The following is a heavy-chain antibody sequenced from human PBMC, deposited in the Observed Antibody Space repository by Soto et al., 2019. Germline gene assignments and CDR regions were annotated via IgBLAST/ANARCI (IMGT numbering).Heavy chain of an antibody. CDR2: ISAYNGNT. D-gene: IGHD2-2*01. J-gene: IGHJ6*02. CDR3: AREGRYCSSTSCYDSDYYYGMDV. CDR1: GYTFTSYG. V-gene: IGHV1-18*01. Sequence: GASVKVSCKASGYTFTSYGISWVRQAPGQGLEWMGWISAYNGNTNYAQKLQGRVTMTTDTSTSTAYMELRSLRSDDTAVYYCAREGRYCSSTSCYDSDYYYGMDVWGQGTTVTVSS.